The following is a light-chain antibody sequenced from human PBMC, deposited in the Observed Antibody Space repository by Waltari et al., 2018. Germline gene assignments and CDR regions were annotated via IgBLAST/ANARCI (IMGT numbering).Light chain of an antibody. CDR3: QQFINYPLT. V-gene: IGKV1D-13*01. CDR1: QDIASA. J-gene: IGKJ3*01. Sequence: AIQLTQSPSSLSASVGHRITITCRASQDIASALAWYVQKPGKAPQLLIYDASTLESGVPSRFSGSGSGTDFTLSISGLQHEDFATYYCQQFINYPLTFGPGTTVDIK. CDR2: DAS.